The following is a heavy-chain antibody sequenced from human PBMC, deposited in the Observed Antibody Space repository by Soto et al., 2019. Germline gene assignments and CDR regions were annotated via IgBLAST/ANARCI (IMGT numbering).Heavy chain of an antibody. CDR3: ARELLFYDSDGFSWDDALDI. CDR2: IYQSGST. J-gene: IGHJ3*02. CDR1: GGSLSSSAYS. V-gene: IGHV4-30-2*01. Sequence: PLSLTCAVSGGSLSSSAYSWSWIRQPPGKGLEWIGFIYQSGSTYYNPSLKSRVTMSLDRPKNQFSLKLSSVTAADTAVYYCARELLFYDSDGFSWDDALDIWGQGTMVTVSS. D-gene: IGHD3-22*01.